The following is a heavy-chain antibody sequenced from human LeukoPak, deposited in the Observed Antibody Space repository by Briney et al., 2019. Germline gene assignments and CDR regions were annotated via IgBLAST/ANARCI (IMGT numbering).Heavy chain of an antibody. CDR3: ARVYDFWSGYSEGAFDI. D-gene: IGHD3-3*01. J-gene: IGHJ3*02. CDR1: GGSISGEY. CDR2: IYYSGNT. V-gene: IGHV4-59*01. Sequence: PSETLSLTCTVSGGSISGEYWNWIRQPPGKRLEWIGYIYYSGNTNYNPSLKNRVTISVDTSKNQFSLKVRSVTAADTAVYYCARVYDFWSGYSEGAFDIWGQGTMVTVSS.